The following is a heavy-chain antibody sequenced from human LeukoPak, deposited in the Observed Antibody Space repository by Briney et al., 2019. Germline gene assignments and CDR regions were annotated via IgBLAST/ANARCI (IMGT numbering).Heavy chain of an antibody. CDR3: ARDQVMITFGGVTRDAFDI. V-gene: IGHV7-4-1*02. J-gene: IGHJ3*02. CDR1: GYTFTSYA. CDR2: INTNTGNP. D-gene: IGHD3-16*01. Sequence: GASVKVSCKASGYTFTSYAMNWVRQAPGQGLEWMGWINTNTGNPTYAQGFTGRFVFSLDTSVSTAYLQISSLKAEDTAVYYCARDQVMITFGGVTRDAFDIWGQGTMVTVSS.